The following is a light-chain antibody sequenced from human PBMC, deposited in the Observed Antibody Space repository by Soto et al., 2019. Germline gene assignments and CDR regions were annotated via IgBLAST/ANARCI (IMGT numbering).Light chain of an antibody. CDR1: SSDVGAYNY. CDR3: SSYTSSGTWV. J-gene: IGLJ3*02. Sequence: QSALTQPASVSGSPGQSITMSCTGTSSDVGAYNYVSWYQQHPGKAPKLMIYEVSNRPSGVSNRFSGSKSGNTASLTISGLQAEDEADYYCSSYTSSGTWVFGGGTKLTVL. CDR2: EVS. V-gene: IGLV2-14*01.